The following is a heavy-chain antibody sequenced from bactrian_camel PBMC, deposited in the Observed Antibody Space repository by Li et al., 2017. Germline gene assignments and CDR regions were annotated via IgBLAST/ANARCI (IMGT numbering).Heavy chain of an antibody. V-gene: IGHV3S1*01. J-gene: IGHJ4*01. CDR3: AAKYGSSRLVRPPISPAEYDY. Sequence: HVQLVESGGGAVQAGGSLRLSCAVSGVTLGRNCVAWFRQAPGKEREGVAGLNVLDSRRGRLFYADSVKGRFNISRDSAKNTLYLRMSDLKPEDTGMYYCAAKYGSSRLVRPPISPAEYDYWGQGTQVTVS. D-gene: IGHD6*01. CDR1: GVTLGRNC. CDR2: LDSRRGRL.